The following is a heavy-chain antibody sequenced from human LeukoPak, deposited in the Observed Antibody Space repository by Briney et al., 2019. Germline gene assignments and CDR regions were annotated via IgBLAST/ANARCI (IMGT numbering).Heavy chain of an antibody. J-gene: IGHJ4*02. Sequence: GGSLRLSCAASGFTFSSYSMNWVRQAPGKGLEWVSSISSSSSYIYYADSVKGRLTISRDNAKNSLYLQMNSLRAEDTAVYYCAREGNWGRYFDYWGQGTLVTVSS. CDR1: GFTFSSYS. V-gene: IGHV3-21*01. D-gene: IGHD7-27*01. CDR2: ISSSSSYI. CDR3: AREGNWGRYFDY.